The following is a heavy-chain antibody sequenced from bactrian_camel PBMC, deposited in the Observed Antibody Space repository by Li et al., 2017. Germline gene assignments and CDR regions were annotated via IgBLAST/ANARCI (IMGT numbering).Heavy chain of an antibody. CDR3: AAAAGYGLTTPLAPSRYRY. CDR1: GLRFSRDC. Sequence: HVQLVESGGGSVQAGGSLKLSCAASGLRFSRDCMGWFRQAPGKEREGVAFITWDGSTSYAESVKGRFTITRDSATNTLTLQMNSLKPEDTAMYYCAAAAGYGLTTPLAPSRYRYWGQGTQVTVS. CDR2: ITWDGST. D-gene: IGHD5*01. J-gene: IGHJ4*01. V-gene: IGHV3S53*01.